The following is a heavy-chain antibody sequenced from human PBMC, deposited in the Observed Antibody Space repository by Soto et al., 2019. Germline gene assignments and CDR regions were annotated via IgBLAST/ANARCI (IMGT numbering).Heavy chain of an antibody. Sequence: GGSLRLSCEAYGFTFSNFGMNWVRKAPGKGLEWVARIWYDGSSKDYVDSVKGRFTISRDNSKETVYLQINSLRAEDTGVYYCAREIDSNYDWMDVWGQGTTVTVSS. CDR3: AREIDSNYDWMDV. J-gene: IGHJ6*02. V-gene: IGHV3-33*01. CDR2: IWYDGSSK. CDR1: GFTFSNFG. D-gene: IGHD4-4*01.